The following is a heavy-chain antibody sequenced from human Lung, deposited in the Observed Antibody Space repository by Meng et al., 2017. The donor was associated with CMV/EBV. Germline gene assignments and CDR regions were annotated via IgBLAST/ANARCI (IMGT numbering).Heavy chain of an antibody. CDR3: ARDVSDHCSSTSCYRLGAFHI. Sequence: SETXSLXCTVSGGSISSGGYYWSWIRQHPGKGLEWIGYIYYSGSTYYNPSLKSRVTISVDTSKNQFSLKLSSVTAADTAVYYCARDVSDHCSSTSCYRLGAFHIWXQGTMVTVSS. J-gene: IGHJ3*02. D-gene: IGHD2-2*01. CDR1: GGSISSGGYY. CDR2: IYYSGST. V-gene: IGHV4-31*03.